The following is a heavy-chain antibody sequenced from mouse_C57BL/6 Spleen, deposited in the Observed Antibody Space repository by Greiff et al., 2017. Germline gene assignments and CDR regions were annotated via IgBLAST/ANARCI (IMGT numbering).Heavy chain of an antibody. V-gene: IGHV3-6*01. J-gene: IGHJ2*01. Sequence: EVQVVESGPGLVKPSQSLSLTCSVTGYSITSGYYWNWIRQFPGNKLVWMGYISYDGSNNYNPSLKNRISITRDTSKNQFFLKLNSVTTEDTATYYCAIYYDYDGWCDYWSQGTTLTVSS. D-gene: IGHD2-4*01. CDR2: ISYDGSN. CDR1: GYSITSGYY. CDR3: AIYYDYDGWCDY.